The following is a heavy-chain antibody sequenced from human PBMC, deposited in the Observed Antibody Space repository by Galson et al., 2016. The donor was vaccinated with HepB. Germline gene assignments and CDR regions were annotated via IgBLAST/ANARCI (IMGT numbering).Heavy chain of an antibody. CDR3: ARVRGERYCSGGICYFHYLYMDV. D-gene: IGHD2-15*01. CDR2: VHYRGSP. CDR1: GGSISGYY. J-gene: IGHJ6*03. V-gene: IGHV4-59*01. Sequence: SETLSLTCSVSGGSISGYYWSWIRQPPGKGLDWIGYVHYRGSPNSNPSLKRRVTISIDTSKNHFSLKLSSVTAADTAVYYCARVRGERYCSGGICYFHYLYMDVWGKGTTVTVSS.